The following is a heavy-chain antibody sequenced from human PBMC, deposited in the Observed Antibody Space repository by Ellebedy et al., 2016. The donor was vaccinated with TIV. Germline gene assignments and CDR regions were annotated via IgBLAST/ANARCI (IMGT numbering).Heavy chain of an antibody. J-gene: IGHJ4*02. CDR1: GITFSTSG. CDR2: IWSDGSKN. D-gene: IGHD6-25*01. Sequence: GGSLRLXXAASGITFSTSGMHWVRQAPGKGLEWVAMIWSDGSKNYYADSVKGRFTTSRDNSKNTVYLEMDSLRADDTAVYYCARDAATLRLDYWGQGTLVIVSS. CDR3: ARDAATLRLDY. V-gene: IGHV3-33*01.